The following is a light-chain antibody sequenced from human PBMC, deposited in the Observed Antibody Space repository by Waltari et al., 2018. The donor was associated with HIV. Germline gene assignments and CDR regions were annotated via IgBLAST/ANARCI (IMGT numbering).Light chain of an antibody. J-gene: IGLJ1*01. CDR2: SNA. CDR3: ASWDDSLNGYV. Sequence: QSVLTQPPSASGTPGQRVTISCSGSNSNIGSNTVKWYQHLPGSAPKVIIYSNAYRPSVVPDLFSGSKSGPSASLAISGVQSGDEADYYCASWDDSLNGYVLGTGTKVTVL. V-gene: IGLV1-44*01. CDR1: NSNIGSNT.